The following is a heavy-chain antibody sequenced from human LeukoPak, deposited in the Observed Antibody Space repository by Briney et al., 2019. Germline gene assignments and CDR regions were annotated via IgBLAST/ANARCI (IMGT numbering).Heavy chain of an antibody. CDR3: AREGDTALHY. J-gene: IGHJ4*02. V-gene: IGHV1-2*04. D-gene: IGHD5-18*01. CDR1: GYTFTGYY. CDR2: INPNSGGT. Sequence: ASVTVSCTASGYTFTGYYMHWVRQAPGQGLEWMGWINPNSGGTNYAQKFQGWVTMTRDTSISTAYMELSRLRSEDTAVYYCAREGDTALHYWGQGTLVTVSS.